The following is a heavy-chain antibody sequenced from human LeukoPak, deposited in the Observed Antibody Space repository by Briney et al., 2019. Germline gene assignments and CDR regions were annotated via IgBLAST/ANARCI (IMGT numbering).Heavy chain of an antibody. CDR3: AREIMAYYDFWSGYYTRDNWFDP. Sequence: GGSLRLSCAASGFTFSSYGMHWVRQAPGKGLEWVAFIRYDGSNKYYADSVKGRFTISRDNSKNTLYLQMNSLRAEDTAVYYCAREIMAYYDFWSGYYTRDNWFDPWGQGTLVTVSS. V-gene: IGHV3-30*02. D-gene: IGHD3-3*01. J-gene: IGHJ5*02. CDR1: GFTFSSYG. CDR2: IRYDGSNK.